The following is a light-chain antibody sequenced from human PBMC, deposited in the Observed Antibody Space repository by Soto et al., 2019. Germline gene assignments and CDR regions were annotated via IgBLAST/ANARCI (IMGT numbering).Light chain of an antibody. Sequence: DFQMTESPSALSASERDRVTITCRASQSISSWLAWYQQKPGKAPKLLIYDASSLESGVPPRFSGRGSGTEFTLTISSLQPDDCATYYCHTYNSYSLHTFGQGTKVDI. J-gene: IGKJ2*01. V-gene: IGKV1-5*01. CDR2: DAS. CDR1: QSISSW. CDR3: HTYNSYSLHT.